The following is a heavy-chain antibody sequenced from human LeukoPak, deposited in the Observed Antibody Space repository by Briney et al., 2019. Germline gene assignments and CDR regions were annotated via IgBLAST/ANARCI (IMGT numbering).Heavy chain of an antibody. CDR3: AKDFSSSWLIDY. Sequence: PGGSLRLSCAASGFTFSNYGMHWVRQTPGKGLEWVTFIRYDDTNKYYADSVKGRFTISRDNSKNTLYLQMNSLRAEDTAVYYCAKDFSSSWLIDYWGQGTLVTVSS. CDR1: GFTFSNYG. J-gene: IGHJ4*02. D-gene: IGHD6-13*01. CDR2: IRYDDTNK. V-gene: IGHV3-30*02.